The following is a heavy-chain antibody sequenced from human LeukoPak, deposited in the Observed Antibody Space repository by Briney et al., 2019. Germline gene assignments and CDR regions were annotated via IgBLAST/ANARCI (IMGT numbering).Heavy chain of an antibody. CDR2: INPKSGGT. CDR1: GYTFTDHY. D-gene: IGHD3-10*01. Sequence: ASVKVSCKASGYTFTDHYVHWVRQAPGQGLEWLGWINPKSGGTTYARKFQGRITMTRDTSINTAYMELIGLNSNDAAVYYCAKSRVSGSGSVDFWGQGTLVTVSS. V-gene: IGHV1-2*02. CDR3: AKSRVSGSGSVDF. J-gene: IGHJ4*02.